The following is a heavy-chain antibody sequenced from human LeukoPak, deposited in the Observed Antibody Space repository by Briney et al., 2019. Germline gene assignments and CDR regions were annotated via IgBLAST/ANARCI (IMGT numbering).Heavy chain of an antibody. CDR2: ISYSGST. D-gene: IGHD6-19*01. V-gene: IGHV4-39*01. CDR3: ARRIAVGDYFDY. J-gene: IGHJ4*02. Sequence: SETLSLTCTVSGGSISSSSNFWGWIRQPPGKGLEWIGSISYSGSTYYNPSLKSRVTISVDMSNNQFSLKLSSVTAADTAVYYCARRIAVGDYFDYWGQGTPVTVSS. CDR1: GGSISSSSNF.